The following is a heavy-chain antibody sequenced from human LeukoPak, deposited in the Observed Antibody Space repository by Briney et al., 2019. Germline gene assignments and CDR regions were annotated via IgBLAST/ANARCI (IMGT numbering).Heavy chain of an antibody. CDR3: ARVTKTTRGPVRAFDI. CDR1: GGSISSYY. D-gene: IGHD4-11*01. J-gene: IGHJ3*02. Sequence: SETLSLTCTVSGGSISSYYWSWIRQPPGKGLEWIGEINHSGSTNYNPSLKSRVTISVDTSKNQFSLKLSSVTAADTAVYYCARVTKTTRGPVRAFDIWGQGTMVTVSS. CDR2: INHSGST. V-gene: IGHV4-34*01.